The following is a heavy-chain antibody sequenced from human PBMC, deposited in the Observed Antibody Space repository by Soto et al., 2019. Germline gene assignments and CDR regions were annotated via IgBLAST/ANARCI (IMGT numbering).Heavy chain of an antibody. CDR2: IYHIGSP. CDR1: GRXGGSGVYY. J-gene: IGHJ5*01. Sequence: LSLTCTFSGRXGGSGVYYWTWIRQLPGKGLEWIGYIYHIGSPSYKQSLKSRLSMSLDTSKNQFSLNLTSLTASDTAIYYCVRDRALDSSGHWFDSWGQGTLGTVSS. V-gene: IGHV4-30-4*01. CDR3: VRDRALDSSGHWFDS. D-gene: IGHD6-19*01.